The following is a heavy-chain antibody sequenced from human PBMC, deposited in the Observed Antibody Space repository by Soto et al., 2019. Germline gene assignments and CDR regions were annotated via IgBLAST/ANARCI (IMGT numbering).Heavy chain of an antibody. V-gene: IGHV3-33*01. D-gene: IGHD3-10*01. Sequence: QVQLVESGGGVVQPGRSLRLSCAASGFTFSSYGMHWVRQAPGKGLEWVAVIWYDGSNKYYADSVKGRFTISRDNSKNTLYLQMNSLRAEDTDVYYCARDGYGSGSYYIDYWGQGTLVTVSS. J-gene: IGHJ4*02. CDR3: ARDGYGSGSYYIDY. CDR1: GFTFSSYG. CDR2: IWYDGSNK.